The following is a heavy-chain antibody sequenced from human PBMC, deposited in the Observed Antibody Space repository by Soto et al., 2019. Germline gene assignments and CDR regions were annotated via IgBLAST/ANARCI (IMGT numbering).Heavy chain of an antibody. CDR1: GGTFSSDA. D-gene: IGHD3-22*01. J-gene: IGHJ4*02. CDR3: ARCHSDSSGPGYLDS. V-gene: IGHV1-69*06. CDR2: FIPIFTKA. Sequence: QVRLVQSEAEVKKAGSSVKVSCKASGGTFSSDAVTWVRQAPGQGLEWMGGFIPIFTKANYAQKFQGRATSTVDKSTSTVYMELNSLKSEDTAMYYCARCHSDSSGPGYLDSWGQGTLVTV.